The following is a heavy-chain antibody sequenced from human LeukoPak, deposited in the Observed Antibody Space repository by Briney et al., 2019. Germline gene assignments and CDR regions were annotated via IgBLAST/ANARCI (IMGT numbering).Heavy chain of an antibody. CDR3: SRGHYGPDY. J-gene: IGHJ4*02. V-gene: IGHV3-74*01. Sequence: GGSLRLSCAASGFSVSRNYVTWVRQAPGKGLEWVSGIQRDGSSPTYADSVKGRFTISRDNAKGSVYLQVNILRAEDTAVYYCSRGHYGPDYWGQGTLVTVSS. CDR2: IQRDGSSP. CDR1: GFSVSRNY. D-gene: IGHD3-16*01.